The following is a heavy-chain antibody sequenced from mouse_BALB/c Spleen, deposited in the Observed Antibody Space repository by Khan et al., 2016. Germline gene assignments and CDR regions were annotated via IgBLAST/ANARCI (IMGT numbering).Heavy chain of an antibody. CDR1: GYTFTNYG. CDR2: INTYTGET. CDR3: ASIYDGYYVGLYYAMDY. D-gene: IGHD2-3*01. Sequence: QIQLVQSGPELKKPGETVKISCKASGYTFTNYGMNWVKQAPGKGLKWMGWINTYTGETTYADDFTGRFAFSLETSASTAYLQINNLKNEDTATYFCASIYDGYYVGLYYAMDYWGQGTSVTVSS. J-gene: IGHJ4*01. V-gene: IGHV9-3-1*01.